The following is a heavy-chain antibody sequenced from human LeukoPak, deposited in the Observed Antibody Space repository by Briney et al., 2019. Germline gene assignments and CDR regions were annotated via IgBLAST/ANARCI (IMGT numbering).Heavy chain of an antibody. CDR3: ARVYYSNSYDYWYFDL. V-gene: IGHV4-59*01. J-gene: IGHJ2*01. Sequence: PSETLSLTCTVSGGSIRSYYWSWIRQPPGKGLEWIGYIFYSGGANYNPSLKSRVTMSVDTSKNQFSLKLTSVTAADTSVYYCARVYYSNSYDYWYFDLWGRGTLVTVSS. D-gene: IGHD6-13*01. CDR2: IFYSGGA. CDR1: GGSIRSYY.